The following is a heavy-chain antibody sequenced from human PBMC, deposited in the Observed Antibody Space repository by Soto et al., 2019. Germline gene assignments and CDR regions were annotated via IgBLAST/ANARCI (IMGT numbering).Heavy chain of an antibody. D-gene: IGHD7-27*01. CDR2: IDTSGKT. Sequence: SETLSLTCTVSGGSLTAYSWNWIRQPVGKGLEWIGRIDTSGKTNYIPSLKSRLTMSIDRFKNQFSLNLKFVTAADTAVYFCAKDESGAADIWGQGKMVTVSS. CDR3: AKDESGAADI. J-gene: IGHJ3*02. CDR1: GGSLTAYS. V-gene: IGHV4-4*07.